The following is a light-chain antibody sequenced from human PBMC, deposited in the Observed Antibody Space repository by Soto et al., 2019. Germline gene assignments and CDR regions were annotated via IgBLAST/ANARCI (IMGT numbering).Light chain of an antibody. J-gene: IGKJ2*01. CDR1: QKIASN. Sequence: EIVMTQSPASLSVSPGDGATLSCRASQKIASNLAWYQQKPGQGPRLLIHGASTRAAGVPARFSGSGSGTDFALTISSLQSEDFAVYYCQQYHNWPPQYTFGQGTKLQIK. V-gene: IGKV3-15*01. CDR3: QQYHNWPPQYT. CDR2: GAS.